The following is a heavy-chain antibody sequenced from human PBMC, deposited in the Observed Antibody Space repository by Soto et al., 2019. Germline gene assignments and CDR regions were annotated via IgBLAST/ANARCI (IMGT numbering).Heavy chain of an antibody. CDR3: ASTGSSY. J-gene: IGHJ4*02. Sequence: QVKLVESGGGVVQPGRSLRLSCAASGFIFNNYGMHWVRQAPGKGLEWVAVISYDGSNKYYADSVKGRFTISRDNSKNTLYLQVNLLRPEDTALDYCASTGSSYWGQGTLVTVSS. D-gene: IGHD4-17*01. V-gene: IGHV3-30*03. CDR2: ISYDGSNK. CDR1: GFIFNNYG.